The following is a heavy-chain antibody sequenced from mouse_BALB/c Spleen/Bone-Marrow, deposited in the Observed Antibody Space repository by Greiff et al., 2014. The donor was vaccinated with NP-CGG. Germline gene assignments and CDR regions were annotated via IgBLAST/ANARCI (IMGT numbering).Heavy chain of an antibody. V-gene: IGHV2-6-2*01. CDR2: IWSDGST. Sequence: VMLVESGPDLVAPSQSLSITCTVSGFSLNSYGVHWVRQPPGKGLEWLGVIWSDGSTTYNSALKSRLSISKDNSKSQLFLKMNRLQTDDTAMYYCARHERGYPYAMDYWGQGTSVTVSS. CDR1: GFSLNSYG. J-gene: IGHJ4*01. D-gene: IGHD2-2*01. CDR3: ARHERGYPYAMDY.